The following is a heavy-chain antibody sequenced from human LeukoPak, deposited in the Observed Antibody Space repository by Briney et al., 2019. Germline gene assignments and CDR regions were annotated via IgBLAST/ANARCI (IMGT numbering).Heavy chain of an antibody. V-gene: IGHV3-30-3*01. CDR3: AREALMITFGGVIPV. D-gene: IGHD3-16*01. CDR2: ISYDGSNK. J-gene: IGHJ4*02. Sequence: PGRSLRLSCAASGFTFSSYAMHWVRQAPGKGLEWVAVISYDGSNKYYADSVKGRFTISRDNSKNTLYLQMNSLRAEDTAVYYCAREALMITFGGVIPVWGQGTLVTVSS. CDR1: GFTFSSYA.